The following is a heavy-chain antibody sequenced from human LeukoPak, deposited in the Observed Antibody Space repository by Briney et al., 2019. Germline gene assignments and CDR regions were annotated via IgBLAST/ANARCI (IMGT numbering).Heavy chain of an antibody. CDR1: GGTFSSYA. D-gene: IGHD6-13*01. Sequence: SVKVSCKASGGTFSSYAISWVRQAPVQGLEWMGGIIPIFGTANYAQKFQGRVTITTDESTSTAYMELSSLRSEDTAVYYCAAGYSSSWYDPAAFDIWGQGTMVTVSS. J-gene: IGHJ3*02. CDR3: AAGYSSSWYDPAAFDI. CDR2: IIPIFGTA. V-gene: IGHV1-69*05.